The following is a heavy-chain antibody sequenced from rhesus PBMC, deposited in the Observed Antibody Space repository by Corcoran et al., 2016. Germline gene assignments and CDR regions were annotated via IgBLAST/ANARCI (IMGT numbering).Heavy chain of an antibody. CDR3: ARGTGTIDV. J-gene: IGHJ5-1*01. V-gene: IGHV4S7*01. D-gene: IGHD1-44*01. Sequence: QVQLQESGPGLVKSSETLSLTCAVSGVSIIGGYGWSWTRHPPGKGGEWIGHIFGGYGSTYYQPALMSRVTISRDTSKNQFSLKLSSVTAADTAVYYCARGTGTIDVWGPGVLVTVSS. CDR1: GVSIIGGYG. CDR2: IFGGYGST.